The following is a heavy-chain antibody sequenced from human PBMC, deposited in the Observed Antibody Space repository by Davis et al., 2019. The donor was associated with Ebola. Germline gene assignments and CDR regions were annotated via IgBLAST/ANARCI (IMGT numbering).Heavy chain of an antibody. CDR3: ARDYLFAFDS. V-gene: IGHV3-48*02. J-gene: IGHJ4*02. Sequence: GESLKISCVTSGFTFSSYSFNWVRQTPGKGPEWIAHINTRGDARVYADSVRGRFTTSRDDAANSVSLHMETLKHEDTAIYYCARDYLFAFDSWGQGTPVTVSS. CDR1: GFTFSSYS. CDR2: INTRGDAR.